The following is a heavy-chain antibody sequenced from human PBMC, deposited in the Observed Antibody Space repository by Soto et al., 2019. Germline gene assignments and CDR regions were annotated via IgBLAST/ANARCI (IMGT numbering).Heavy chain of an antibody. Sequence: GASVKVSCKASGYTFTNYGISWVRQAPGQGLEWMGWISAYNGNTDYAQKLQGRVTLTTDTSTSTAYLELKSLRSDDTAVYYCARDPLRWELDYWGQGTLVTVSS. CDR2: ISAYNGNT. D-gene: IGHD1-26*01. CDR1: GYTFTNYG. J-gene: IGHJ4*02. CDR3: ARDPLRWELDY. V-gene: IGHV1-18*01.